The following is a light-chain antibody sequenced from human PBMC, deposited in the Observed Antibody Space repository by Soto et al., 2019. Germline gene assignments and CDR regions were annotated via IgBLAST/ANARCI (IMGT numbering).Light chain of an antibody. CDR1: SSNIGAGYD. CDR3: QSYDISLSGSWV. Sequence: QSVLTQPPSVSGAPGQRVTISCTGSSSNIGAGYDVHWYQQFPGTAPKLLIYHNNERPSGVPDRFSGSKSGTSASLAITGLQAEDEADYYCQSYDISLSGSWVFGGGTQLTVL. V-gene: IGLV1-40*01. CDR2: HNN. J-gene: IGLJ3*02.